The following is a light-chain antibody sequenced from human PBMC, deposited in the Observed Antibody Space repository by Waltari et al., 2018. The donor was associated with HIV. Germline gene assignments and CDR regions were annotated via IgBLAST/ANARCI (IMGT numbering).Light chain of an antibody. Sequence: DIVLTQSPGTLSLSPGERATLPCRASQSVSSSYLAWYQQKPGQAPRLLIYTASTRATGIPDRFSGSGSGTDFTLTISRLEPEDFAVYYCQQYGSSPRTFGQGTKVEIK. CDR2: TAS. V-gene: IGKV3-20*01. J-gene: IGKJ1*01. CDR1: QSVSSSY. CDR3: QQYGSSPRT.